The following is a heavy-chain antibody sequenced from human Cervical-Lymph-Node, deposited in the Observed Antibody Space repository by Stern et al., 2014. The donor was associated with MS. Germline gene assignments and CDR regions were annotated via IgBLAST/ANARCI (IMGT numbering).Heavy chain of an antibody. D-gene: IGHD5-24*01. V-gene: IGHV7-4-1*02. Sequence: VQLLESGSELKKPGASVKVSCKASGYTFTSYAMKWVRQAPGQGLEWMGWINTKTGNPTYAQGFTGRFVFSLDTSVSTAYLQISGLRAEDSAVYYCATVSSAGYPYWGQGTLVTVSS. J-gene: IGHJ4*02. CDR3: ATVSSAGYPY. CDR1: GYTFTSYA. CDR2: INTKTGNP.